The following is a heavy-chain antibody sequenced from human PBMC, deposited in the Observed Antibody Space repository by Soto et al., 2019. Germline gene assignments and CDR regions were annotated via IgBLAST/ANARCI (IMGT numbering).Heavy chain of an antibody. CDR3: ARDRAAYDYVWGIYRYNWFDP. CDR2: IYYSVST. D-gene: IGHD3-16*02. Sequence: SETLSLTCTVSGGSISSYYWSWLRQPPGKGLEWIGYIYYSVSTNYNPSLKSRVTISVDTSKNQFSLKLSSVTAADTAVYYCARDRAAYDYVWGIYRYNWFDPWGQGTLVTVSS. CDR1: GGSISSYY. V-gene: IGHV4-59*01. J-gene: IGHJ5*02.